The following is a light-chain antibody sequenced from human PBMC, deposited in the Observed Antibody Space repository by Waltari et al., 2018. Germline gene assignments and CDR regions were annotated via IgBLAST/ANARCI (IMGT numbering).Light chain of an antibody. CDR3: QQSYSTPPET. Sequence: DIQMTQSPSSLSASVGDRVTITCRASQSISSYLNWYQQKPGKAPKLLIYAAYSLQSGVPSRFSGSGSGTDFTLTISSLQPEDFATYYCQQSYSTPPETFGQGTKVEIK. CDR1: QSISSY. V-gene: IGKV1-39*01. J-gene: IGKJ1*01. CDR2: AAY.